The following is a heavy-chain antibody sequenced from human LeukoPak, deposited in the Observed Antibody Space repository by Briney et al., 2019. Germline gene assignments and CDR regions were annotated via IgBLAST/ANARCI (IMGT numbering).Heavy chain of an antibody. CDR1: GYTFTSYA. D-gene: IGHD1-26*01. CDR3: ARDYSGSYFY. J-gene: IGHJ4*02. Sequence: ASVKVSCKASGYTFTSYAMHWVRQAPGQRLEWMGWINAGNGNTKYSQKFQGRVTITADESTSTAYMELSSLRSEDTAVYYCARDYSGSYFYWGQGTLVTVSS. CDR2: INAGNGNT. V-gene: IGHV1-3*01.